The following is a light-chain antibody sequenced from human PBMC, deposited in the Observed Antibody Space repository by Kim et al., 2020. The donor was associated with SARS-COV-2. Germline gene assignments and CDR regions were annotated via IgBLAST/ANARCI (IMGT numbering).Light chain of an antibody. CDR3: HQYKTYPYT. Sequence: ASVGDRVTITCRASQSINSWLAWYQQKPGKAPKLLIYKASYLESGVPSRFSGSESGTEFTLTISSLQPDDFATYYCHQYKTYPYTFGQGTKLEI. J-gene: IGKJ2*01. CDR1: QSINSW. CDR2: KAS. V-gene: IGKV1-5*03.